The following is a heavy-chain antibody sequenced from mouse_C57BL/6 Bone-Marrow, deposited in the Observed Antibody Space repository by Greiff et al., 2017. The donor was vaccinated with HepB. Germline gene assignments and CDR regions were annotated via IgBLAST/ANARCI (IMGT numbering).Heavy chain of an antibody. J-gene: IGHJ1*03. CDR3: ARDGTTVVAPYWYFDV. CDR2: INYDGSST. D-gene: IGHD1-1*01. CDR1: GFTFSDYY. V-gene: IGHV5-16*01. Sequence: EVKLMESEGGLVQPGSSMKLSCTASGFTFSDYYMAWVRQVPEKGLEWVANINYDGSSTYYLDSLKSRFIISRDNAKNILYLQMSSLKSEDTATYSCARDGTTVVAPYWYFDVWGTGTTVTVSS.